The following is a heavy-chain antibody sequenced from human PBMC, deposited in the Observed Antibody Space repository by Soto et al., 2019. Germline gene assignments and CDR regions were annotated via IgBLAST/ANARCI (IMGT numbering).Heavy chain of an antibody. J-gene: IGHJ1*01. CDR3: ARSMGYYDSSAPPRWFQH. CDR2: FDSAHGVT. D-gene: IGHD3-22*01. V-gene: IGHV1-24*01. Sequence: EASVKVSCKVSGYTLTELSMHWVRQAPGKGLEWMGSFDSAHGVTMYAQEFQGRVTMTADTSADTAYMDMSSPRSEDTAVYYCARSMGYYDSSAPPRWFQHWGQGTLVTVS. CDR1: GYTLTELS.